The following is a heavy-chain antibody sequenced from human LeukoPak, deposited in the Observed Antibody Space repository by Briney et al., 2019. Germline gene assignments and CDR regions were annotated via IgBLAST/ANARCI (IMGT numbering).Heavy chain of an antibody. V-gene: IGHV3-23*01. Sequence: PGGSLRLSCAASGFTVSSNYMSWVRQAPGKGLEWVSAISGSGDATKYADSVKGQFTISRDNFKNTVSLQMINLRAEDTAVYFCAKSDCGSDGCKLLNYWGQGILVTVSS. CDR3: AKSDCGSDGCKLLNY. J-gene: IGHJ4*02. CDR2: ISGSGDAT. CDR1: GFTVSSNY. D-gene: IGHD2-21*01.